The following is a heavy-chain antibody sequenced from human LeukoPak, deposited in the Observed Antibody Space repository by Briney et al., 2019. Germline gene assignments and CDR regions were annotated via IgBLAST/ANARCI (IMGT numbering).Heavy chain of an antibody. V-gene: IGHV3-48*04. D-gene: IGHD3-10*02. CDR1: GLIFSNAW. CDR3: AELGITMIGGV. Sequence: GGSLRLSCAASGLIFSNAWMTWVRQAPGKGLEWVSYISSSGSTIYYADSVKGRFTISRDNAKNSLYLQMNSLRAEDTAVYYCAELGITMIGGVWGKGTTVTISS. CDR2: ISSSGSTI. J-gene: IGHJ6*04.